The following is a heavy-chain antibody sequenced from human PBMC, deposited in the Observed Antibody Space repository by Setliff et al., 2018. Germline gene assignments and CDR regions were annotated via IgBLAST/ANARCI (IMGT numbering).Heavy chain of an antibody. J-gene: IGHJ1*01. V-gene: IGHV2-5*01. CDR3: AHKYGDYVRYFQH. CDR2: IYWNDDK. CDR1: GGSISSYYW. D-gene: IGHD4-17*01. Sequence: TLSLTCTVSGGSISSYYWSWIRQPAGKGLEWLALIYWNDDKRYSPSLKSRLTITKDTSKNQVVLTMTNMDPVDTATYYCAHKYGDYVRYFQHWGQGTLVTVSS.